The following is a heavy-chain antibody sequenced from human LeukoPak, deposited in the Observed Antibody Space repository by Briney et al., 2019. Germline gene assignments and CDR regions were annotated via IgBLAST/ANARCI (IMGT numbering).Heavy chain of an antibody. Sequence: PGRSLRLSCAASGFTFSSYGMHWVRQAPGKGLEWVAVISYDGSNKYYADSVKGRFTISRDNSKNTLYLQMNSLRAEDTAVYYCAKDYLAWGNYYDSSAMWWGQGTLVTVSS. CDR1: GFTFSSYG. CDR3: AKDYLAWGNYYDSSAMW. CDR2: ISYDGSNK. D-gene: IGHD3-22*01. V-gene: IGHV3-30*18. J-gene: IGHJ4*02.